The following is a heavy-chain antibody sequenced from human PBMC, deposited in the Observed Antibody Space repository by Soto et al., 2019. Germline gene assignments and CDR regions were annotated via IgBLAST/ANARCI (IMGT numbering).Heavy chain of an antibody. CDR3: ARSQPIAAAGT. Sequence: GALLLSCSASGFTFSSYSMNWVRQAPGKGLEWVSSISSSSSYIYYADSVKGRFTISRDNAKNSLYLQMNSLRAEDTVVYYCARSQPIAAAGTWGQGTLVTVYS. V-gene: IGHV3-21*01. CDR1: GFTFSSYS. J-gene: IGHJ5*02. D-gene: IGHD6-13*01. CDR2: ISSSSSYI.